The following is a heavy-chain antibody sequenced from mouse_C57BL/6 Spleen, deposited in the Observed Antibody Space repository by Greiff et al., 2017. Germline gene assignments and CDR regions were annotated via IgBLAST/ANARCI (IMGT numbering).Heavy chain of an antibody. CDR1: GYTFTSYW. CDR3: ANYGSSYGGFAY. J-gene: IGHJ3*01. V-gene: IGHV1-69*01. Sequence: VQLQESGAELVMPGASVKLSCKASGYTFTSYWMHWVKQRPGQGLEWIGEIDPSDSYTNYNQKFKGKSTLTVDKSSSTAYMRLSRLTAEDSAVYYCANYGSSYGGFAYWGQGTLVTVSA. D-gene: IGHD1-1*01. CDR2: IDPSDSYT.